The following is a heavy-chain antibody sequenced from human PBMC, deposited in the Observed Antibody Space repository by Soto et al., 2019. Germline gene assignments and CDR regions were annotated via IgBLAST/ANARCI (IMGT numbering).Heavy chain of an antibody. V-gene: IGHV1-3*01. CDR2: INAANGNT. CDR3: ARDVGGYCSGGSCYPGWFDP. J-gene: IGHJ5*02. CDR1: GFTFTSYA. D-gene: IGHD2-15*01. Sequence: QVQLVQSGAEVKKPGASVKVSCKASGFTFTSYAMHWVRQAPGQRLEWMGWINAANGNTKYSQKFQGSVTITRDTSASTAYMELSSLRSEDTAVYYCARDVGGYCSGGSCYPGWFDPWGQGTLVTVSS.